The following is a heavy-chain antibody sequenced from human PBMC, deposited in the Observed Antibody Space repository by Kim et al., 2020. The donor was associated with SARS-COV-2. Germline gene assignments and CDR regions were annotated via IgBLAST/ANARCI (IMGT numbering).Heavy chain of an antibody. V-gene: IGHV3-33*05. CDR1: GFTFSAYA. CDR2: ISYDGINK. Sequence: GGSLRLSCAASGFTFSAYAMHWVRQVPGKGLEWVAIISYDGINKYYLDSVKGRFTVSRDNSKNTLYLQVNSLRAEDTAVYYCATSTRSPWIQFDY. CDR3: ATSTRSPWIQFDY. J-gene: IGHJ4*01. D-gene: IGHD5-18*01.